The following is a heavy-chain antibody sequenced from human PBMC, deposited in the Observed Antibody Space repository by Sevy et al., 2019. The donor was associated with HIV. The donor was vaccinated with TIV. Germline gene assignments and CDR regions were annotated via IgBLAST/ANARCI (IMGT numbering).Heavy chain of an antibody. CDR1: GFIFRDRY. CDR3: AGDFMPVASAGTGALGV. V-gene: IGHV3-11*05. J-gene: IGHJ6*02. Sequence: GWSLRLSCVASGFIFRDRYMSWIRQAPGKGLEWVSFISSRSSEINYADSVKGRFTVSRDNAKNSLYLQMNGLRAEDTAVYYCAGDFMPVASAGTGALGVWGQGTAVTVSS. CDR2: ISSRSSEI. D-gene: IGHD6-13*01.